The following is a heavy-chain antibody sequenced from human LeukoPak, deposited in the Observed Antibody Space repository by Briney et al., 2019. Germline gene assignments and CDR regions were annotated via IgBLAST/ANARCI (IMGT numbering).Heavy chain of an antibody. V-gene: IGHV5-51*01. CDR3: ARSYSSGWSVDY. D-gene: IGHD6-19*01. CDR2: IYPGDSDT. Sequence: GESLKISCKGSGYSFSTYWIVWVRQMPGKGLEWMGIIYPGDSDTRYSPSFQGQVTISVDKSISTAYLQWSTLKASDTAIYYCARSYSSGWSVDYWGQGTLVTVSS. CDR1: GYSFSTYW. J-gene: IGHJ4*02.